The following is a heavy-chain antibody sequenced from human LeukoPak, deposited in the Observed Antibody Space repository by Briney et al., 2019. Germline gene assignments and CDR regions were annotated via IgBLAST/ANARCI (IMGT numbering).Heavy chain of an antibody. J-gene: IGHJ6*03. V-gene: IGHV3-7*01. CDR2: IKQDGSEK. CDR3: ARDHVSIAARPHYYYYYYMDV. D-gene: IGHD6-6*01. Sequence: GGSLRLSCAASGFTFSSYWMSWVRQAPGKGLEWVANIKQDGSEKYYVDSVKGRFTISRDNAKNSLYLQMNSLRAEDTAVYYCARDHVSIAARPHYYYYYYMDVWGKGTTVTVSS. CDR1: GFTFSSYW.